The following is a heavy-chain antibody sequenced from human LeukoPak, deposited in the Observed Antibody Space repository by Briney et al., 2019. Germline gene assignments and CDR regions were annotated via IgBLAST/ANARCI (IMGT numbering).Heavy chain of an antibody. CDR3: ARDLEGSKDFWSGYEGGCFDY. D-gene: IGHD3-3*01. J-gene: IGHJ4*02. CDR1: GFTFSSYA. Sequence: GGSLRLSCAASGFTFSSYAMHWVRQAPGKGLEWVAVIWYDGSNKYYADSVKGRFTISRDNSKNTLYLQMNSLRAEDTAVYYCARDLEGSKDFWSGYEGGCFDYWGQGTLVTVSS. V-gene: IGHV3-33*01. CDR2: IWYDGSNK.